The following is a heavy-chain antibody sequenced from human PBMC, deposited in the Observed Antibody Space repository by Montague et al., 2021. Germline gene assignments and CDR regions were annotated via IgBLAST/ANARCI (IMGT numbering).Heavy chain of an antibody. CDR3: AHRRGLAAP. D-gene: IGHD6-13*01. CDR2: LYYSRSS. Sequence: SETLSLTCAVSGGSTGSCIYYWAWLRQPPGKGLEGIGSLYYSRSSYYNTSLRNRVIMSVDTSKNQFSLNLTSVTAADTALYYCAHRRGLAAPWGQGTLVTVSP. V-gene: IGHV4-39*01. J-gene: IGHJ5*02. CDR1: GGSTGSCIYY.